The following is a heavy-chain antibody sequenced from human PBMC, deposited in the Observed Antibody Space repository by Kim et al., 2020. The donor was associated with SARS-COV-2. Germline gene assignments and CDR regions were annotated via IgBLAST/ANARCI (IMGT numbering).Heavy chain of an antibody. CDR3: TRRGGGLGV. Sequence: ASVKVSCKASGYTFTTYALNWVRQAPGQGLERMGWINTNTGNPTYAQGFTGRFVFSLDTSVSTAYLQITSLKADDTAVYYCTRRGGGLGVWGQGTTVTVSS. CDR2: INTNTGNP. D-gene: IGHD3-16*01. V-gene: IGHV7-4-1*02. CDR1: GYTFTTYA. J-gene: IGHJ6*02.